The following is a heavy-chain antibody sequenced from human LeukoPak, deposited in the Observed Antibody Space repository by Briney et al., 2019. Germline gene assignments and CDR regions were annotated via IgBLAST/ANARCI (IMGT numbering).Heavy chain of an antibody. J-gene: IGHJ3*02. D-gene: IGHD3-16*02. CDR2: IYPGDSDT. V-gene: IGHV5-51*01. Sequence: GESLKISCKGSGYSFTSYWIGWVRQMPGKGLEWMGIIYPGDSDTRYSPSFQGQVTISADKSISTAYLQWSSLKASDTAMYYCARAPPLPLGELSYAFDIWGQGTMVTVSS. CDR1: GYSFTSYW. CDR3: ARAPPLPLGELSYAFDI.